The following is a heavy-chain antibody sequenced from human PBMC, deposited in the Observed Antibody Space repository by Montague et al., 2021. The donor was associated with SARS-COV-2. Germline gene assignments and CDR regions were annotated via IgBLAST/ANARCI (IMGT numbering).Heavy chain of an antibody. Sequence: SETLSLTCTVSGGSISIYYWSWIRQSPGKGLEWIGSLYYSGSSYSNPSLKSRLTVSADTSRNQFSLRLTSVTAADTAVYFCARQRAFDKDEVFDYWGQGTLVTVSS. D-gene: IGHD3-3*02. J-gene: IGHJ4*02. CDR2: LYYSGSS. CDR1: GGSISIYY. V-gene: IGHV4-59*08. CDR3: ARQRAFDKDEVFDY.